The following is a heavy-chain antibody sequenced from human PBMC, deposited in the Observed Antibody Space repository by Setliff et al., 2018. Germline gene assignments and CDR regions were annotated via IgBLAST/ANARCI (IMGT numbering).Heavy chain of an antibody. CDR3: AREHRGSYSSAFDI. D-gene: IGHD1-26*01. CDR2: ISSDGSTT. Sequence: GGSLRLSCAASGFTFSSYWMHWVRQAPGKGLVWVSRISSDGSTTNYADSVQGRLTIFRDNAKNTLYLQMNSLRAEDTAVYYCAREHRGSYSSAFDIWGQGSMVTVSS. CDR1: GFTFSSYW. V-gene: IGHV3-74*01. J-gene: IGHJ3*02.